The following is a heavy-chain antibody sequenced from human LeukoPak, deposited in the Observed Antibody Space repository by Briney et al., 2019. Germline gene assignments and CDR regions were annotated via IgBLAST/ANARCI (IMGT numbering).Heavy chain of an antibody. D-gene: IGHD5-12*01. J-gene: IGHJ4*02. CDR2: IYYSGST. Sequence: SQTLSLTCTVSGGSISSGDHYWSWIRQPPGKGLEWIGYIYYSGSTYYNPSLKSRVTISVDTSKNQFSLKLSSVTAADTAVYYCARAPGWLYFDYWGQGTLVTVSS. CDR3: ARAPGWLYFDY. CDR1: GGSISSGDHY. V-gene: IGHV4-30-4*01.